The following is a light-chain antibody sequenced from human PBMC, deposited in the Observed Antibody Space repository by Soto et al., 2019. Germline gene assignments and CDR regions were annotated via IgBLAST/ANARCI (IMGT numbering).Light chain of an antibody. J-gene: IGKJ1*01. V-gene: IGKV1-39*01. CDR3: QQSYSTPRT. CDR1: QSISSY. Sequence: DIQMTHSPSSLSASVGDRVTITCRSSQSISSYLNWYQQKPWKAPKLLIYAASSLQSGVPSRFSGSGSGTDFTLTISSLQPEDFATYYCQQSYSTPRTFGQGTKVEIK. CDR2: AAS.